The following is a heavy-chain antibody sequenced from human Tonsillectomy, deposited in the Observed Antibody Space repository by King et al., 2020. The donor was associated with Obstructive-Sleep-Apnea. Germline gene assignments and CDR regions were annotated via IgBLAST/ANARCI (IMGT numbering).Heavy chain of an antibody. CDR2: IISGGKT. J-gene: IGHJ4*02. V-gene: IGHV3-23*04. CDR3: AKDIGTTVTRDY. D-gene: IGHD4-17*01. CDR1: GFTFSSYA. Sequence: VQLVESGGGLVQPGGSLKLSCVTSGFTFSSYAMSWVRQAPGKGLEWVSSIISGGKTYYADSVKGRLTISPDNSKNTLYLQMNSLRAEDTAVYYCAKDIGTTVTRDYWGQGTLVTVSS.